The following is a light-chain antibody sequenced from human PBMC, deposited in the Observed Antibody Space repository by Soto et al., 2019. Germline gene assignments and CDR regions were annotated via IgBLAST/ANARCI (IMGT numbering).Light chain of an antibody. Sequence: QSALTQPASVSGSPGQSITISCTGTSSDVGGYNYVSWYQQHTGKAPKLMIYDVSKRPSGVSNRFSGSKSGNTASLTISGLKAEDEADYYCSSYTSSSTPHVVFGGGTKVTVL. CDR2: DVS. CDR3: SSYTSSSTPHVV. V-gene: IGLV2-14*01. J-gene: IGLJ2*01. CDR1: SSDVGGYNY.